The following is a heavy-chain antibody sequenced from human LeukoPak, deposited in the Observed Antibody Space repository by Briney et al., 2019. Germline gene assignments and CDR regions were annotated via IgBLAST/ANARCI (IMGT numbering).Heavy chain of an antibody. Sequence: PSETLSLTCTVSGGSVSSGTYSWNWIRQPPGKGLEWIGYIYHSGSTNYNPSLKSRATISVDTSKNQFSLKLSYVTTADTAVYYCARDEDNSGRYYYYMDVWGKGTTVTVSS. CDR1: GGSVSSGTYS. D-gene: IGHD3-22*01. J-gene: IGHJ6*03. CDR3: ARDEDNSGRYYYYMDV. V-gene: IGHV4-61*01. CDR2: IYHSGST.